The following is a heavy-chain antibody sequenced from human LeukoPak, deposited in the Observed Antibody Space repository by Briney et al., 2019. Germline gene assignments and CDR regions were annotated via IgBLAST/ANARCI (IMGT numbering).Heavy chain of an antibody. V-gene: IGHV4-34*01. J-gene: IGHJ4*02. CDR1: GGSFSPYY. CDR2: INHSGST. Sequence: PSETLSLTCAVYGGSFSPYYWSWIRQPPGKGLEWIGEINHSGSTNYNPSLKSRVTISVDTSKNQFSLRLSSVTAADTAVYYCARGGFYCGGDCYVDYWGQGTMVTVCS. CDR3: ARGGFYCGGDCYVDY. D-gene: IGHD2-21*02.